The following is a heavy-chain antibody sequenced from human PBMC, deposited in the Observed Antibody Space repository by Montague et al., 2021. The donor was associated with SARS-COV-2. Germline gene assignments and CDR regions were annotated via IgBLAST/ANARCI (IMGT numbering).Heavy chain of an antibody. CDR1: GGSISSGGYY. D-gene: IGHD6-19*01. V-gene: IGHV4-31*03. J-gene: IGHJ4*02. Sequence: TLSLTCTVSGGSISSGGYYWSWTRQHPGKGLEWIGYIYYSGSTYYNPSLKSRVTISVDTSTNQFSLKLSSVTAADTAVYYCACYVDSSGGLNPRGSGTFDYRGQGTLVTVSS. CDR3: ACYVDSSGGLNPRGSGTFDY. CDR2: IYYSGST.